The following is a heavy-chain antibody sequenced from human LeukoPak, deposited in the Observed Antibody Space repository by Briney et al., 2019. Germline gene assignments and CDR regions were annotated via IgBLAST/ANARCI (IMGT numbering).Heavy chain of an antibody. D-gene: IGHD1-7*01. CDR3: ARGSYNWNFPGDY. Sequence: GGSLRLSCAASGFTFSSYAMSWVRQAPGKGLGWVSVISDGGSTSYADSVKGRFTISRDTSKNTLYLQMNSLRAEDTAVYYCARGSYNWNFPGDYWGQGTLVTVSS. CDR1: GFTFSSYA. J-gene: IGHJ4*02. V-gene: IGHV3-53*01. CDR2: ISDGGST.